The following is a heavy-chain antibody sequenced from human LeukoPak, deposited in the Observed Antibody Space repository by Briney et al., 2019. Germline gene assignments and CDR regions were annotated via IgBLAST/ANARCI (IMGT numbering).Heavy chain of an antibody. D-gene: IGHD2-2*01. V-gene: IGHV2-5*02. CDR3: AHSRTYCSSTSCYLSWFDP. J-gene: IGHJ5*02. CDR2: IYWDDDK. CDR1: GFSLSTSGVG. Sequence: SGPTLVKPTQTLTLTCTFSGFSLSTSGVGVGWIRQPPGKALEWLALIYWDDDKRYSPSLKSRLTITKDTSKNQVVLTMTNMDPVDTATYYCAHSRTYCSSTSCYLSWFDPWGQGTLVTVSS.